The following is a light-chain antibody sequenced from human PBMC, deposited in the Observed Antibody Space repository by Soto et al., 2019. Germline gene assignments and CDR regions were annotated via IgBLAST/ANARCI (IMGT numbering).Light chain of an antibody. V-gene: IGKV1D-12*01. J-gene: IGKJ4*01. CDR1: PGISSW. Sequence: DIQMTQSPSSVSASVGDRVTITCRASPGISSWLAWYQQKPGKAPKLLIYAASSLQSVVPSRFSGSGYGTDFTLTISSLQPEDFSTYYCQQANSFPLTFGGGTQWEIK. CDR3: QQANSFPLT. CDR2: AAS.